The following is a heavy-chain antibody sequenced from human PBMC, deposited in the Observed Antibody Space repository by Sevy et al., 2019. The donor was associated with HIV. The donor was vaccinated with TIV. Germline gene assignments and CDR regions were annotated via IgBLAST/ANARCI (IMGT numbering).Heavy chain of an antibody. Sequence: GGSLRLSCAASGFTFSTHWLSWVRKAPGKGLEWEANIKEDGSEKYYVDSVKGRFTISRDNAKNSLFLQMNSLRAEDTAVYYCAKDVYWGQGTLVTVSS. J-gene: IGHJ4*02. CDR2: IKEDGSEK. CDR1: GFTFSTHW. CDR3: AKDVY. V-gene: IGHV3-7*03.